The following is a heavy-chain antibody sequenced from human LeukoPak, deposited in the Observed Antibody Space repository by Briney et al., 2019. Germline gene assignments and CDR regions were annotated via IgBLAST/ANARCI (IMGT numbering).Heavy chain of an antibody. CDR2: INTNTGNP. D-gene: IGHD6-13*01. V-gene: IGHV7-4-1*02. CDR3: ARGVLTMYSSSWYSRAAYEKEFDY. J-gene: IGHJ4*02. Sequence: GASVKVSCKASGYSITNYAILWVRQAPGQGLEWMGWINTNTGNPTYAQGFTGRFVFSLDTSVSTAYLQISSLKAEDTAVYYCARGVLTMYSSSWYSRAAYEKEFDYWGQGTLVTVSS. CDR1: GYSITNYA.